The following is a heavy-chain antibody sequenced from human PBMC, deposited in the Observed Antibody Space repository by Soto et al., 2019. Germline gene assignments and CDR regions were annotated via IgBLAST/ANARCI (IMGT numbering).Heavy chain of an antibody. V-gene: IGHV3-66*01. CDR3: ARGGDYGGIYYYYGMDV. Sequence: GGSLRLSCAASGFTVSSNYMSWVRQAPGKGLEWVSVIYSGGSTYYADSVKGRFTISRDNSKNTLYLQMNSLRAEDTAVYYCARGGDYGGIYYYYGMDVWGQGTTVTVSS. CDR1: GFTVSSNY. J-gene: IGHJ6*02. CDR2: IYSGGST. D-gene: IGHD4-17*01.